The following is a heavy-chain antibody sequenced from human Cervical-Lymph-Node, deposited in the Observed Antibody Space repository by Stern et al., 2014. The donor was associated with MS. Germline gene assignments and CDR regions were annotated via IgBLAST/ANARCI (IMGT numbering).Heavy chain of an antibody. CDR2: SSSSSSYI. V-gene: IGHV3-21*01. D-gene: IGHD3-22*01. CDR3: AREEYYYDSSGYSV. CDR1: GFTFSSYI. J-gene: IGHJ6*02. Sequence: EEQLVESGGGLVKPGGSLRLSCAASGFTFSSYIMNSVRQAPGKGLAWVSSSSSSSSYIYYADSVKGRFTISRDNAKNSLYLQMNSLRAEDTAVYYCAREEYYYDSSGYSVWGQGTTVTVSS.